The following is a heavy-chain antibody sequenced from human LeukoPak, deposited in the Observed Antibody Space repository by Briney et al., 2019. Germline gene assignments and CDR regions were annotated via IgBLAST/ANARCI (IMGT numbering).Heavy chain of an antibody. CDR3: VREILYCSGGSCYRGPFDN. CDR2: IFHRGGT. Sequence: SETLSPTCTVSNDSISSGDYYWNWIRQPPGKGLEWIGYIFHRGGTSYNPSLKSRILFSVDTSQNQFSLKLNSVTAADTAVYYCVREILYCSGGSCYRGPFDNWGQGTLVTVSA. CDR1: NDSISSGDYY. V-gene: IGHV4-30-4*01. J-gene: IGHJ4*02. D-gene: IGHD2-15*01.